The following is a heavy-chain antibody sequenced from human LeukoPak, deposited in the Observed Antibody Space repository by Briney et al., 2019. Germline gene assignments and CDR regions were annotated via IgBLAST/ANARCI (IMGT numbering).Heavy chain of an antibody. J-gene: IGHJ6*02. CDR1: GYTFTTYW. V-gene: IGHV5-51*01. CDR2: IYPGDSDT. Sequence: GESLKISCKGSGYTFTTYWIAWVRQMPGKGLEWMGIIYPGDSDTRYSPSFQGQVTISADKSITTAYLQWSSLKASDTAMYYCATLYDSTGYYYTYAMDVWGQGTTVTVSS. CDR3: ATLYDSTGYYYTYAMDV. D-gene: IGHD3-22*01.